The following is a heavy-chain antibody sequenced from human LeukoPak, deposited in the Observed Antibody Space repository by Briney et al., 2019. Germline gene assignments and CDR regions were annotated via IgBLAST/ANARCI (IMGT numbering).Heavy chain of an antibody. J-gene: IGHJ3*01. V-gene: IGHV1-69*01. CDR1: GGTFSSYA. CDR3: ARVGGSSLIT. Sequence: ASVKVSCKASGGTFSSYAISWVRQAPGQGHEWMGGIIPIFGTANYAQKFQGRVTITADESTSTAYMELSSLRSEDTAVYYCARVGGSSLITWGQGTMVTVSS. CDR2: IIPIFGTA. D-gene: IGHD3-10*01.